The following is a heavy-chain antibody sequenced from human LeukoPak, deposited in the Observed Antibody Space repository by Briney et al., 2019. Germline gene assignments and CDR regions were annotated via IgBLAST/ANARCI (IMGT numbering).Heavy chain of an antibody. CDR1: GGTFSSYA. D-gene: IGHD3-16*01. CDR3: ARRVKERYFAGTTTWGNNWFDP. J-gene: IGHJ5*02. V-gene: IGHV1-69*04. CDR2: IIPILGIA. Sequence: GASVKVSCKASGGTFSSYAISWVRQAPGQGLEWMGRIIPILGIANYAQKFQGRVTITTDESTSTAYMELSSLRSEDTAVYYCARRVKERYFAGTTTWGNNWFDPWGQGTLVTVSS.